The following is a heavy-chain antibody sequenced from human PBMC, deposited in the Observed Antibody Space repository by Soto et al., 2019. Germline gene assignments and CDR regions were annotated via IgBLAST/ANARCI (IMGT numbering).Heavy chain of an antibody. D-gene: IGHD6-6*01. Sequence: QLQLQESGPGLVKPSETLSLTCTVSGGSISSSSYYWGWIRQPPGKGLEWIGSIYYSGSTYYNPSLKSRFTISVDTSKNQFSLKLSSVTAADTAVYYCARYRIEYSSSSVWFDPWGQGTLVTVSS. CDR1: GGSISSSSYY. V-gene: IGHV4-39*01. CDR2: IYYSGST. J-gene: IGHJ5*02. CDR3: ARYRIEYSSSSVWFDP.